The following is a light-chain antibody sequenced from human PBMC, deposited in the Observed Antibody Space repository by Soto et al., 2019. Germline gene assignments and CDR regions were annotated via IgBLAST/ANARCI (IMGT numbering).Light chain of an antibody. Sequence: DIQMTQSPSSLSASVGDRVTITCRASQSISNYLNWYQQKPGKAPKLLIYAASSMQSGVPSRFSGSGSETYCTLTISSLQPDDSATYYCQQSFSPLWTFGQGTKVEV. J-gene: IGKJ1*01. CDR1: QSISNY. V-gene: IGKV1-39*01. CDR2: AAS. CDR3: QQSFSPLWT.